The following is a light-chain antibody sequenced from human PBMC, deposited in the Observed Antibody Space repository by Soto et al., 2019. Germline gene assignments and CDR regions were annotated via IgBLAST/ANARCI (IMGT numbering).Light chain of an antibody. CDR1: QSVRSDY. Sequence: EMLLTQSPXXXSXXXXXXXXLXCTXSQSVRSDYFAWYQQKPGQAPRVIIFGVSTRATAIPDRFSGSGSGTDFTLTISRLEPEDFALYYCQQYGNSPLTFGGGTKVDIK. V-gene: IGKV3-20*01. J-gene: IGKJ4*01. CDR2: GVS. CDR3: QQYGNSPLT.